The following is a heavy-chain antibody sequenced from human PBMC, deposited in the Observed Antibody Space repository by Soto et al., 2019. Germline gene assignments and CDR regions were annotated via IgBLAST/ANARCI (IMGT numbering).Heavy chain of an antibody. CDR2: ISSTGSYT. Sequence: QVQLVESGGGLVKPGGSLRLSCAASGFTFSDYYMSWIRQAPGKGLEWVSYISSTGSYTNYADSVKGRFTISRDNAKYVLYRQMKSLGAEDSAVYFCAVDGSGSRAYFGHWGQGTLVTVSS. J-gene: IGHJ1*01. CDR3: AVDGSGSRAYFGH. CDR1: GFTFSDYY. V-gene: IGHV3-11*05. D-gene: IGHD3-22*01.